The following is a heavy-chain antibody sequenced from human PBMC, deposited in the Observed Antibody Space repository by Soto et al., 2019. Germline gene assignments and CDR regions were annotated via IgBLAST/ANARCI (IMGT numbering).Heavy chain of an antibody. CDR3: VKYGGAAARPNFSYGLDV. J-gene: IGHJ6*02. V-gene: IGHV3-23*01. CDR1: GVFFSNYH. Sequence: EVHLLESGGALVQPGGSLRLSCAASGVFFSNYHMSWVRESPGKGLQWVAAISGGGDSTYYADSVKGRFTISRHNSENTLWLQMNSLRAGDTAVYYCVKYGGAAARPNFSYGLDVWGQGTTVTVSS. CDR2: ISGGGDST. D-gene: IGHD6-6*01.